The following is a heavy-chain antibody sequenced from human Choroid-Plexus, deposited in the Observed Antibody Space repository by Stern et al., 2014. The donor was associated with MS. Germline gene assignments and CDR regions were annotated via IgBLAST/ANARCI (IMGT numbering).Heavy chain of an antibody. D-gene: IGHD2/OR15-2a*01. CDR3: AKDRQYLTYFFDH. Sequence: QVQLVESGGGVVQPGRPLRLSCVASGFTFGSCAMHWVRQAPGKGLEWGAGVSYDGRNKCYADSVKGRFTIARDKSQNTLYMQMSSLRPEDTAVYYCAKDRQYLTYFFDHWGQGSLVTVSS. J-gene: IGHJ5*02. CDR1: GFTFGSCA. V-gene: IGHV3-30*18. CDR2: VSYDGRNK.